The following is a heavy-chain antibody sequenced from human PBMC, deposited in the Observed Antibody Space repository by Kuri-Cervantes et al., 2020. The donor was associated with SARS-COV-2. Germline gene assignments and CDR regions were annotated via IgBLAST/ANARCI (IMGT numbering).Heavy chain of an antibody. CDR1: GGSISSSSYY. V-gene: IGHV4-39*01. J-gene: IGHJ4*02. CDR2: IYYSGST. CDR3: ATSGYYDFWSGYYFDY. Sequence: PETLSLTCTVSGGSISSSSYYWGWIRQPPGKGLEWIGSIYYSGSTYYNPSLKSRVTISVDTSKNQFSLKLSSVTAADTAVYYCATSGYYDFWSGYYFDYWGQGTLVTVS. D-gene: IGHD3-3*01.